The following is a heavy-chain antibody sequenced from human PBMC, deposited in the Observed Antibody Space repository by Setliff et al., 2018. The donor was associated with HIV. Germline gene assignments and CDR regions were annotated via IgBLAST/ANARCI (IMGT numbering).Heavy chain of an antibody. D-gene: IGHD2-21*02. CDR3: ARRGTAGLDY. V-gene: IGHV4-39*07. J-gene: IGHJ4*02. Sequence: SETLSLTCNVSGDSISTGSYHWGWIRQPPGKGLEWIGYISYSGGTYYNPSLKSRVTISVDTSKNQFSLKLSSVTAADTAVYYCARRGTAGLDYWGQGTLVTVSS. CDR2: ISYSGGT. CDR1: GDSISTGSYH.